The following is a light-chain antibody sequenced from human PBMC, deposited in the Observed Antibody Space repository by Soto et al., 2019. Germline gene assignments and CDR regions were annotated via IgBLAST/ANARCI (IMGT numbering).Light chain of an antibody. CDR1: SSNIVGNI. CDR3: AAWDVSLNGVV. V-gene: IGLV1-44*01. CDR2: GND. Sequence: QSVLTQPPSASGTPGQRVTISCSGSSSNIVGNIVNWYQQLPGTAPKLLIFGNDQRPSWVPDRFSGSKSGTSASVAISGRQSVDEAIYYCAAWDVSLNGVVFGGGTKLTVL. J-gene: IGLJ2*01.